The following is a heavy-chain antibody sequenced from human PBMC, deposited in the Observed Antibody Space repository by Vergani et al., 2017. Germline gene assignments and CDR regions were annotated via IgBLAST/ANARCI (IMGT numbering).Heavy chain of an antibody. CDR3: AKDKLEYNSPRWNY. CDR2: ISAQTGNT. V-gene: IGHV1-18*01. D-gene: IGHD1-14*01. CDR1: GYTFVNYG. J-gene: IGHJ4*02. Sequence: QIQLVQSGAEVKQPGASVTVSCKASGYTFVNYGISWVRQAPGQGLEWVGWISAQTGNTKSAQKLQGRVTMTTDTSTTTAYMELRSLRSDDTAVYYCAKDKLEYNSPRWNYWGQGSLVIVSS.